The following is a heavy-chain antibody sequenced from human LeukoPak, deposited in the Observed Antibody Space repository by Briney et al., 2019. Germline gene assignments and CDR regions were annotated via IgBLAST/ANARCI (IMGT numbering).Heavy chain of an antibody. V-gene: IGHV3-7*01. CDR3: ARVYYGSGSYYPIHFDY. CDR1: GFTFSNYW. CDR2: IKQDGSER. D-gene: IGHD3-10*01. J-gene: IGHJ4*02. Sequence: GGSLRLSCAASGFTFSNYWMSWVRQAPGKGLGWVANIKQDGSERYYVDSVKGRFTISRDNAKNSLYLQMNSLRAEDTAVYYCARVYYGSGSYYPIHFDYWGQGTLVTVSS.